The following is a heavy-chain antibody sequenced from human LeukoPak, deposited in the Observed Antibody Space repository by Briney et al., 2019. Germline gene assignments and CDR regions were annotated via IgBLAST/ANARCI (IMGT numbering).Heavy chain of an antibody. CDR3: ARGPKTYFIAAAGINWFDP. CDR2: INHSGST. D-gene: IGHD6-13*01. Sequence: KPSETLSLTCAVYGGSFSGYYWSWIRQPPGRGLEWIGEINHSGSTNYNPSLKSRVTISVDTSKNQFSLKLSSVTAADTAVYYCARGPKTYFIAAAGINWFDPWGQGTLVTVSS. V-gene: IGHV4-34*01. CDR1: GGSFSGYY. J-gene: IGHJ5*02.